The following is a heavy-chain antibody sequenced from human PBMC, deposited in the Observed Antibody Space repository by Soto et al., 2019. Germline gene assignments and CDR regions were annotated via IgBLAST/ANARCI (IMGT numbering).Heavy chain of an antibody. Sequence: SVKVSCKASGFTFTSSAVQWVRQARGQRLEWIGWIVVGSGNTNYAQKFQERVTITRDMSTSTAYMELSSLRSEDTAVYYCAADSPSLLNYYYYYGMDVWGQGTTVTVSS. CDR1: GFTFTSSA. CDR3: AADSPSLLNYYYYYGMDV. CDR2: IVVGSGNT. J-gene: IGHJ6*02. V-gene: IGHV1-58*01. D-gene: IGHD1-7*01.